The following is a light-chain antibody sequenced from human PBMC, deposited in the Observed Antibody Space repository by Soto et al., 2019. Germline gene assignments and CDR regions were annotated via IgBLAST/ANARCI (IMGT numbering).Light chain of an antibody. CDR3: SSYTSSSTPHVV. J-gene: IGLJ2*01. Sequence: QPVLTQPASVSGSPGHSITISCTGTSSDVGGYNYVSWYQQHPGKAPKLMIYEVSNRPSGVSNRFSGSKSGNTASLTISGLQADDEADYYCSSYTSSSTPHVVFGGGTKLTVL. CDR2: EVS. V-gene: IGLV2-14*01. CDR1: SSDVGGYNY.